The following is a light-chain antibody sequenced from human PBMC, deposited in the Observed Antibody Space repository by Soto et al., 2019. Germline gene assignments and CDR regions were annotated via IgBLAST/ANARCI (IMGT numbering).Light chain of an antibody. J-gene: IGLJ3*02. CDR3: ISYARSIIWV. CDR1: SSDVGAYNY. Sequence: QSALTQPPSASGSPGQSVTISCTGTSSDVGAYNYVSWYQQHPGKAPKLMIYDVSKRPSGVPDRFSGSKSGNTASLTVSGLQAEYEADFYCISYARSIIWVFGGGTKLTVL. CDR2: DVS. V-gene: IGLV2-8*01.